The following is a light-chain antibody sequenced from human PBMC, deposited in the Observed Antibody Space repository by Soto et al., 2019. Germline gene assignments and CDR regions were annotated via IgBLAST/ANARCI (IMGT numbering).Light chain of an antibody. CDR1: QAISSS. Sequence: DIQLTQSPSFLSASVGDRVTITCRASQAISSSLAGYQNNPGKAPKLLSYAASTLQNGVPSSFIGSGSGTEFTLTISSRQPEDFATYYCQHLNDYRYTFGQGTKVEIK. CDR3: QHLNDYRYT. CDR2: AAS. V-gene: IGKV1-9*01. J-gene: IGKJ2*01.